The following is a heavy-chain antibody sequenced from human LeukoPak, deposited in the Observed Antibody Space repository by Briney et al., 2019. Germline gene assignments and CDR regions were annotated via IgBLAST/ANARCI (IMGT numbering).Heavy chain of an antibody. CDR2: ISSSSSTI. CDR3: ARYYVWGSYRSDAFDI. Sequence: PGGSLRLSCVASGFTFSSYAMSWVRQAPGKGLEWVSYISSSSSTIYYADSVKGRFTISRDNAKNSLYLQMNSLRAEDTAVYYCARYYVWGSYRSDAFDIWGQGTMVTVSS. D-gene: IGHD3-16*02. V-gene: IGHV3-48*04. J-gene: IGHJ3*02. CDR1: GFTFSSYA.